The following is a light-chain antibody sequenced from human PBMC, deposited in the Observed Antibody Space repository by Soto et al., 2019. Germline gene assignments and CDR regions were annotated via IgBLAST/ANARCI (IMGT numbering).Light chain of an antibody. CDR1: QSISSD. CDR2: AAS. CDR3: QQFNDYPIT. V-gene: IGKV1-39*01. J-gene: IGKJ5*01. Sequence: DIQMTQSPSSLSASVGDIVTITCRASQSISSDLNWYQQKPGKAPKVLIYAASTLQSGVPSRFSGSGSGTDFTLTISSLQPEDFATYYCQQFNDYPITFGQGTRLEIK.